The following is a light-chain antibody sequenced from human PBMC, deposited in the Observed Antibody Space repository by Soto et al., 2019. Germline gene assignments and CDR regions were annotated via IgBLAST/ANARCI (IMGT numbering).Light chain of an antibody. CDR1: QSVSSSF. V-gene: IGKV3-20*01. J-gene: IGKJ1*01. Sequence: EIVLTQSPGTLSLSPGERATLSCRASQSVSSSFLAWYQQKPGQAPRLLIYGASSRDTGITDRFSGSGSGTDFNLTISRLEPEDFAVYYCQQYDSSPRTFGQGTKVEIK. CDR3: QQYDSSPRT. CDR2: GAS.